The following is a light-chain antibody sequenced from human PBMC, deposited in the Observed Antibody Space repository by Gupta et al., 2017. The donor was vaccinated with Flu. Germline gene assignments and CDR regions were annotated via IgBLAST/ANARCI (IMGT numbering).Light chain of an antibody. V-gene: IGKV3-11*01. CDR2: DAS. CDR3: QQRRNWPPVT. CDR1: QSVSIY. J-gene: IGKJ5*01. Sequence: EIVLTQSRATLSYPPGEGATLSFRSSQSVSIYLAWYQQKPGKAPRLLIYDASNRATGIPARFSVSGSGTDFTLTISSLEPEAFAVYYCQQRRNWPPVTFGQGTRLEIK.